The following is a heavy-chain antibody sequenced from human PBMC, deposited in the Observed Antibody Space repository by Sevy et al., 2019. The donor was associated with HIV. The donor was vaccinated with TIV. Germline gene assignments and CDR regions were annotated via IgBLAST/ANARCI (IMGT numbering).Heavy chain of an antibody. V-gene: IGHV3-30*18. J-gene: IGHJ6*02. CDR3: AKNRPPGGSLFSRHGMDV. CDR1: GFTFGTYD. D-gene: IGHD1-26*01. Sequence: GGSLRLSCAASGFTFGTYDMHWVRQAPGKGQEWVAIISSDGSYRYYADSVRGRFSMSRDNSKNTMYLQISGLLIEDTAVYYCAKNRPPGGSLFSRHGMDVWGRGTTVTVSS. CDR2: ISSDGSYR.